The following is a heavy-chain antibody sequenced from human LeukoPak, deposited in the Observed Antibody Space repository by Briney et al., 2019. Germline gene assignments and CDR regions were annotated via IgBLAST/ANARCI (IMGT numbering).Heavy chain of an antibody. J-gene: IGHJ4*02. Sequence: GGSLRLSCAASGFTFSSYWMSWVRQAPGKGLEWVANIKQDGSEKYYVDSVKGRFTISRDNAKNSLYLQMSSLRAEDTAVYYCASRYGRGVLDYWGQGTLVTVSS. CDR1: GFTFSSYW. CDR3: ASRYGRGVLDY. V-gene: IGHV3-7*01. D-gene: IGHD4-17*01. CDR2: IKQDGSEK.